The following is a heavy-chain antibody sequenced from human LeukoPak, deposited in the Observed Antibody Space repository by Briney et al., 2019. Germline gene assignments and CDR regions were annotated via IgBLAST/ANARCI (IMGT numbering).Heavy chain of an antibody. CDR3: ARSPPTTIKYYYDY. Sequence: GGSLRLSCAASGFSFANFAVSWVRQAPGKGLEWVSAISGNGDNTYYSDSVKGRFTISRDNSNNTLCLQMSSLRAEDTAVYYCARSPPTTIKYYYDYWGQETLVTVSS. CDR1: GFSFANFA. CDR2: ISGNGDNT. D-gene: IGHD5-24*01. V-gene: IGHV3-23*01. J-gene: IGHJ4*02.